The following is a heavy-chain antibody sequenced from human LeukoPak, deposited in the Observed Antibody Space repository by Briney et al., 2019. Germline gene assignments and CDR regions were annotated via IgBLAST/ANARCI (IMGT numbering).Heavy chain of an antibody. D-gene: IGHD5-18*01. CDR1: GFTFSSYS. J-gene: IGHJ6*03. CDR3: ARGHSGDTAYYYYYYYMDV. V-gene: IGHV3-48*01. Sequence: GGSLRLSCAASGFTFSSYSMNWVRQAPGKGLEWVSYISSSSSTIYYADSVKGRFTISRDNAKNSLYLQMNSLRAEDTAVYYCARGHSGDTAYYYYYYYMDVWGKGTTVTVSS. CDR2: ISSSSSTI.